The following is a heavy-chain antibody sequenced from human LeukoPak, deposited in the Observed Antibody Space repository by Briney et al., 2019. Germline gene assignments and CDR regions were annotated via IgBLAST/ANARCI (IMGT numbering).Heavy chain of an antibody. V-gene: IGHV3-23*01. Sequence: PGGSLRLSCAASGFTFSSYAMSWVRQAPGKGLEWVSVISGSGGSTYYADSVKGRFTISRDNSKNTLYLQMNSLRAEDTAVYYCAKDSYYYDSSGYYPYYFDYWGQGTLVTVSS. D-gene: IGHD3-22*01. J-gene: IGHJ4*02. CDR1: GFTFSSYA. CDR2: ISGSGGST. CDR3: AKDSYYYDSSGYYPYYFDY.